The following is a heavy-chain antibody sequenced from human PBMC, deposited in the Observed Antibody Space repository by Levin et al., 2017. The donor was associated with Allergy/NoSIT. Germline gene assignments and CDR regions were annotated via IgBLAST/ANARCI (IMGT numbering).Heavy chain of an antibody. Sequence: PGGSLRLSCAASGFSFSSYGMHWVRQAPGKGLEWVAVTSYDGSNEYYADSVKGRFTISRDNSKNTLYLHMNSLRAEDTAVYYCAKEHRGSGRGFDYWGQGTLVTVSS. CDR1: GFSFSSYG. CDR3: AKEHRGSGRGFDY. D-gene: IGHD3-10*01. J-gene: IGHJ4*02. V-gene: IGHV3-30*18. CDR2: TSYDGSNE.